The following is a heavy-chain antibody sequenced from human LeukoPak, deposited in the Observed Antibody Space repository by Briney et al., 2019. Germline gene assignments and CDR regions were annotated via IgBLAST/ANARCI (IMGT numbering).Heavy chain of an antibody. Sequence: SETLSLTCTVSGGSITNYYRTWVRQPAEKGLEWIGRVHTSGTTTYNPSFKSRVTMSLDTSKNQFSLKLSYVTAADTGVYYCARGQSYDSNRLDYWGQGTLVTVSS. V-gene: IGHV4-4*07. D-gene: IGHD3-22*01. J-gene: IGHJ4*02. CDR3: ARGQSYDSNRLDY. CDR1: GGSITNYY. CDR2: VHTSGTT.